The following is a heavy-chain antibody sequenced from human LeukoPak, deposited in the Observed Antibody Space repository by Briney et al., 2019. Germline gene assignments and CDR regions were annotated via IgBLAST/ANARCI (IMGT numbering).Heavy chain of an antibody. D-gene: IGHD5-18*01. J-gene: IGHJ4*02. CDR2: VYCSGST. CDR1: GGAISTYH. Sequence: SETLSLTCSVSGGAISTYHWSWIRQSPGEAFEYIGNVYCSGSTNYNPSLRSRVTISVDVSKNQFSLNVRSVTAADTAVYYCARGSGSYGFFDVWGQGTLVTVSA. V-gene: IGHV4-59*13. CDR3: ARGSGSYGFFDV.